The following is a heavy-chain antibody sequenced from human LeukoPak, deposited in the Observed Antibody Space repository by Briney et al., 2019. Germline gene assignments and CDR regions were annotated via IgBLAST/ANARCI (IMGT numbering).Heavy chain of an antibody. D-gene: IGHD2-2*01. V-gene: IGHV3-23*01. Sequence: GCLRLSCVASGFTFSNFAMSCVRHAPGGGLEWVSAISGIVGGTYYADSVKGRFTISRDNSKNTLYLDMISLRAEDTAFYYCAKDRRYCSSPTCPQYFGYWGQGTLVTVSS. CDR3: AKDRRYCSSPTCPQYFGY. CDR2: ISGIVGGT. CDR1: GFTFSNFA. J-gene: IGHJ4*02.